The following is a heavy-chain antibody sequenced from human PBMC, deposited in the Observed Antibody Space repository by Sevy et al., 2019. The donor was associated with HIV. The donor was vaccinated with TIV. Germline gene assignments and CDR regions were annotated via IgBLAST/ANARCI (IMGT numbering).Heavy chain of an antibody. Sequence: GGSLRLSCVASGFTFSDHYMSWIRQAPGKGLEWVSDISGSGSSIDYSDSVKGRFTISRDNAKNSLYLQMNSRRAEDTAVYYCARDRKDYDSSGYYFTFDFWGQGTLVTVSS. CDR2: ISGSGSSI. V-gene: IGHV3-11*04. CDR3: ARDRKDYDSSGYYFTFDF. CDR1: GFTFSDHY. J-gene: IGHJ4*02. D-gene: IGHD3-22*01.